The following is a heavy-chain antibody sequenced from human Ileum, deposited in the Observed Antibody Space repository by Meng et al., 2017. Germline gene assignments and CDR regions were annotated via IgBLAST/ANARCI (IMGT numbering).Heavy chain of an antibody. J-gene: IGHJ4*02. CDR2: ISGNGGTI. CDR3: VTDSSPYYRWNY. D-gene: IGHD3-22*01. CDR1: GFRFSSFG. V-gene: IGHV3-23*04. Sequence: VRLVGSGGGLVQPGGSLRLSCADSGFRFSSFGMSWVRQAPGKGLEWVSGISGNGGTIDYADSVKGRFTMSRDKSKNTLYLQMDSLRVEDTAVYYCVTDSSPYYRWNYWGQGTLVTVSS.